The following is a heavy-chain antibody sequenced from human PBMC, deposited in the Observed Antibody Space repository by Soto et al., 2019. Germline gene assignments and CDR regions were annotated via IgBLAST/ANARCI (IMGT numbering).Heavy chain of an antibody. D-gene: IGHD2-15*01. J-gene: IGHJ6*02. Sequence: SETLSLTCTVSGGSISSGDYYWSWIRQPPGKGLEWIGYIYYSGSTYYNPSLKSRVTISVDTSKNQFSLKLSSVTAADTAVYYCARDQGAATGFSYYYGMDVWGQGTTVTVSS. V-gene: IGHV4-30-4*01. CDR1: GGSISSGDYY. CDR3: ARDQGAATGFSYYYGMDV. CDR2: IYYSGST.